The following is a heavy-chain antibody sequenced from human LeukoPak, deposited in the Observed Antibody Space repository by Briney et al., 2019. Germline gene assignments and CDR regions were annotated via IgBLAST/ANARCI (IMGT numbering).Heavy chain of an antibody. V-gene: IGHV6-1*01. D-gene: IGHD1/OR15-1a*01. CDR2: TYYRTKWYS. J-gene: IGHJ4*02. Sequence: SQTLSLTCAISGDSVSRNTAIWNWIRQSPSRGLEWLGRTYYRTKWYSESAVAVKSRISINPDTSNNHFSLQLNSVTPEDTAVYYCVRSGYGTAADLFDSWGQGTLVTVSS. CDR1: GDSVSRNTAI. CDR3: VRSGYGTAADLFDS.